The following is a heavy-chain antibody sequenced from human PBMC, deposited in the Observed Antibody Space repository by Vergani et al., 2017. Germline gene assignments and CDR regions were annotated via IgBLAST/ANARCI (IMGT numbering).Heavy chain of an antibody. CDR3: ARGSRGEGGSGPDN. D-gene: IGHD1-26*01. CDR2: IFSSGPT. CDR1: GGSVRTGIGYY. Sequence: QVQLQESGPGLVKPSQTLSLSCTVSGGSVRTGIGYYWTWIRQPDGKTLEWIGEIFSSGPTNYNPSLKNRVTMSVDTSKNQFSLKLNSVTSADTAVYYCARGSRGEGGSGPDNWGQGTLVTVSS. V-gene: IGHV4-61*02. J-gene: IGHJ4*02.